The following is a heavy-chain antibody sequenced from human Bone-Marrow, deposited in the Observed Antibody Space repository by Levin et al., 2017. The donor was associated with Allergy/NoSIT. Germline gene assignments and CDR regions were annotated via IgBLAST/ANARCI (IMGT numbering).Heavy chain of an antibody. J-gene: IGHJ6*02. CDR2: ISSRGSTI. Sequence: GGSLRLSCAASGFTFEDYAMHWVRQAPGKGLEWVSYISSRGSTIHYADHLKGRFTISRDNSKNALYLHMTSLRVDDAAVYFCARNLESYDSSGYASYFYSLDLWGQGTTVTVSS. D-gene: IGHD3-22*01. CDR3: ARNLESYDSSGYASYFYSLDL. CDR1: GFTFEDYA. V-gene: IGHV3-48*03.